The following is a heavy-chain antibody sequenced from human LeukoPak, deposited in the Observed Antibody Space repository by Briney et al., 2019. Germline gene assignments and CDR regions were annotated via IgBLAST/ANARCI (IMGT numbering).Heavy chain of an antibody. CDR2: IDTAGGT. D-gene: IGHD2-15*01. Sequence: PGGSLRLSCAASGFTFSSYDFHWVRQATGKGLEWVSAIDTAGGTYYPGSVKGRFTISRENAKNSLYLQMNSLRAGDTAVYYCARVVKGGRSYYFDYWGQGTLVTVSS. CDR3: ARVVKGGRSYYFDY. J-gene: IGHJ4*02. CDR1: GFTFSSYD. V-gene: IGHV3-13*01.